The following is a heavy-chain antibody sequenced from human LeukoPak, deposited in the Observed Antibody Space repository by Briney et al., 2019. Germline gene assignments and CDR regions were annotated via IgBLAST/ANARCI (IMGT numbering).Heavy chain of an antibody. CDR2: ISYDGSNK. CDR3: ARRYGDYGVYGMDV. CDR1: GFTFSSYA. Sequence: GSLRLSCAASGFTFSSYAMHWVRQAPGKGLEWVAVISYDGSNKYYADSVKGRFTISRDNSKNTLYLQMNSLRAEDTAVYYCARRYGDYGVYGMDVWGQGTTVTVSS. J-gene: IGHJ6*02. D-gene: IGHD4-17*01. V-gene: IGHV3-30*04.